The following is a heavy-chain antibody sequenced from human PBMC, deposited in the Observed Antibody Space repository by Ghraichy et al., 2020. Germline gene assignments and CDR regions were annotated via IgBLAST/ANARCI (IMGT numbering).Heavy chain of an antibody. CDR3: AKIRAAYMALYYFDY. D-gene: IGHD1-14*01. CDR1: GFTFSSYA. Sequence: GSLRLSCAASGFTFSSYAMSWVRQAPGKGLEWVSAISGSGGSTYYADSVKGRFTISRDNSKNTLYLQMNSLRAEDTAVYYCAKIRAAYMALYYFDYWGQGTLVTVSS. CDR2: ISGSGGST. J-gene: IGHJ4*02. V-gene: IGHV3-23*01.